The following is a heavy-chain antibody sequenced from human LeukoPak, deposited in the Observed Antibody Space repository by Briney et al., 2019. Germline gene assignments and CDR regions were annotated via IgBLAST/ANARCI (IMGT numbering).Heavy chain of an antibody. D-gene: IGHD6-13*01. CDR1: GFTFSSYA. V-gene: IGHV3-23*01. J-gene: IGHJ4*02. Sequence: GASLRLSCAASGFTFSSYAMSWVRQAPGKGLEWVSAISGSGGSTYYEDSVKGRFTISRDNSKNTLYLQMNSLRAEDTAVYYCAKDLEQQLAIYFDYWGQGTLVTVSS. CDR2: ISGSGGST. CDR3: AKDLEQQLAIYFDY.